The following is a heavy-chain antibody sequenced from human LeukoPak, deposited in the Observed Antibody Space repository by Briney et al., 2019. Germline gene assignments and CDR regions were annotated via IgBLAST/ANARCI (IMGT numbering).Heavy chain of an antibody. CDR3: ARGDFGVVTHFDY. D-gene: IGHD3-3*01. J-gene: IGHJ4*02. V-gene: IGHV3-7*01. CDR1: GFTISSNW. CDR2: IKQGGGEK. Sequence: GGSLRLSCTASGFTISSNWMSWVRQAPGRGLEWVANIKQGGGEKYYVDSVKGRFTISRDNAKNSLYLQMNSLRAGDTAIYYCARGDFGVVTHFDYWGQGTLVTVSS.